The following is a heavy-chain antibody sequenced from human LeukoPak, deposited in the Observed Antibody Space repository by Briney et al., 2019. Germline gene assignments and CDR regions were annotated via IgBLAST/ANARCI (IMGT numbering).Heavy chain of an antibody. J-gene: IGHJ6*02. CDR2: ISYDGSNK. CDR1: GFTFNSYA. V-gene: IGHV3-30-3*01. Sequence: GGSLRLSCAASGFTFNSYAMHWVRQAPGKGLEWVAVISYDGSNKYYADSVKGRFTISRDNSKNTLYLQMNSLRAEDTAVYYCARDLQPQSYYYYGMDVWGQGTTVTVSS. CDR3: ARDLQPQSYYYYGMDV. D-gene: IGHD2-2*01.